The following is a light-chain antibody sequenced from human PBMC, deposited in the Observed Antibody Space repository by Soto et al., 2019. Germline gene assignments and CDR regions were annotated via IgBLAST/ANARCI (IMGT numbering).Light chain of an antibody. CDR2: QVS. CDR3: SSYSSTSTFYV. V-gene: IGLV2-14*01. CDR1: SSDIGGFYY. Sequence: ALTQPASVSGSPGQSITISCTGTSSDIGGFYYVSWYQHHPGKDPKLMIYQVSNRPSGVSNRFSGSKSGNTASLTISGLQAEDEADYFCSSYSSTSTFYVFAAGTK. J-gene: IGLJ1*01.